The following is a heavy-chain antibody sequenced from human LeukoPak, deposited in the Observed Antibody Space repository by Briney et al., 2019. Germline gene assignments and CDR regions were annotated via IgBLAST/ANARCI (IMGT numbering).Heavy chain of an antibody. Sequence: GRSLRLSYAASGFTFYDYGMHWVRHAPGKGLEWFSGISWNSGSIGYADSVKGRFTISRDNAKNSLYLQMNSLRAEDTALYYCAKDWSGGYYYYGMDVWDQGTTVTVSS. V-gene: IGHV3-9*01. J-gene: IGHJ6*02. D-gene: IGHD3-3*01. CDR3: AKDWSGGYYYYGMDV. CDR1: GFTFYDYG. CDR2: ISWNSGSI.